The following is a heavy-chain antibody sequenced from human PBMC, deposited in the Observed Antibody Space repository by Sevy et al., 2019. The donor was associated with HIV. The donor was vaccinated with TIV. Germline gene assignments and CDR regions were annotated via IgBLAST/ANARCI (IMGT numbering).Heavy chain of an antibody. CDR2: IYPGDSDT. Sequence: GESLKISCKGSGYSFTSYWIGWVRQMPGKGLEWMGIIYPGDSDTRYSPSFQGQVTISADKSISTAYLQWSSLKASDTAMYYCATRLRREQLVDAFDIRGQGTMVTVSS. V-gene: IGHV5-51*01. J-gene: IGHJ3*02. CDR1: GYSFTSYW. CDR3: ATRLRREQLVDAFDI. D-gene: IGHD6-13*01.